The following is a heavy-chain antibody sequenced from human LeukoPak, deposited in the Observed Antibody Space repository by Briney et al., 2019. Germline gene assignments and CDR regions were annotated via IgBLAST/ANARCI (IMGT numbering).Heavy chain of an antibody. V-gene: IGHV4-34*01. CDR3: ARVRGDYYGSGIGNWFDP. D-gene: IGHD3-10*01. Sequence: SETLSLTCAVYGGSFSGYYWSWIRQPPGKGLEWIGEINHSGSTNYNPSLKSRVTISVDTSENQFSLKLSSVTAADTAVYYCARVRGDYYGSGIGNWFDPWGQGTLVTVSS. CDR2: INHSGST. J-gene: IGHJ5*02. CDR1: GGSFSGYY.